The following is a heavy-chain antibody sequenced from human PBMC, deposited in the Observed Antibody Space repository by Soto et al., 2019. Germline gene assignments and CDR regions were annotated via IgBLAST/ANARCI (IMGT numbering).Heavy chain of an antibody. Sequence: RAQYLTLVFTCCVCSLNTSKMCVTWIRQPPGKALEWLARIDWDDDKYYNTSLKPRLTIAKDTSKNQVVLTMTNMDPVDTATYYCARIRTGQWLGIDHWGQGTLLTVSS. J-gene: IGHJ4*02. CDR3: ARIRTGQWLGIDH. CDR1: VCSLNTSKMC. CDR2: IDWDDDK. V-gene: IGHV2-70*11. D-gene: IGHD6-19*01.